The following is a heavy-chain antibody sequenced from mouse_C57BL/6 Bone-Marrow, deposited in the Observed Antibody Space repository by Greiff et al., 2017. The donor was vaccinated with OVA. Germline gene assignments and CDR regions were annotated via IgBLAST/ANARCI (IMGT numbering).Heavy chain of an antibody. Sequence: EVQLQESGAELVRPGASVKLSWTASGFNIKDDYMHWVKQRPEQGLEWIGWIDPENGDTEYASKFQGKATITADTSSNTAYLQLSSLTSEDTAVYYCTFLLLRYRRYAMDYWGQGTSVTVSS. CDR2: IDPENGDT. V-gene: IGHV14-4*01. J-gene: IGHJ4*01. CDR1: GFNIKDDY. D-gene: IGHD1-1*01. CDR3: TFLLLRYRRYAMDY.